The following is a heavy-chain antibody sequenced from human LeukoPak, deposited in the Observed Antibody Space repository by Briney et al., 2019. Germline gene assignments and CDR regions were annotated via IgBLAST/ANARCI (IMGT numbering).Heavy chain of an antibody. CDR1: GFTSSSYW. D-gene: IGHD2-2*01. V-gene: IGHV3-7*01. J-gene: IGHJ6*02. Sequence: GGALRLSCAASGFTSSSYWISWVRQAPGKGLEWVANIKQDGSEKYYVDSVKGRFTISRDNDKNSLYLQMNSLRAEDTAVYYCARVVVVPAAPKDYYYGMDVWGQGTTVTVSS. CDR3: ARVVVVPAAPKDYYYGMDV. CDR2: IKQDGSEK.